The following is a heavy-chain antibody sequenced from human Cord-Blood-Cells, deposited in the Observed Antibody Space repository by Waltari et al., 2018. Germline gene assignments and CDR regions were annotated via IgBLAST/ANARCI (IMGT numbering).Heavy chain of an antibody. V-gene: IGHV4-61*09. J-gene: IGHJ6*02. D-gene: IGHD4-17*01. Sequence: QVQLQESGPGLVKPSQTLSLTCTVSGGSISSGSYYWSWIRQPAGKGLEWIGYIYTSGSTSYSPSLKSRVTISVDTSKNQFSLKLSSVTAADTAVYYCARVGTTVTTYYYYYGMDVWGQGTTVTVSS. CDR3: ARVGTTVTTYYYYYGMDV. CDR2: IYTSGST. CDR1: GGSISSGSYY.